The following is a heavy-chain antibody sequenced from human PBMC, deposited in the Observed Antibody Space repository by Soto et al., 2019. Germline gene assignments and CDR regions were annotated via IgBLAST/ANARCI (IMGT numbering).Heavy chain of an antibody. CDR2: IYYSGST. V-gene: IGHV4-31*03. J-gene: IGHJ5*02. D-gene: IGHD5-18*01. CDR1: GGSISSGGYY. CDR3: ARVVDTAMVPWFDP. Sequence: QVQLQESGPGLVKPSQTLSLTCTVSGGSISSGGYYWSWIRQHPGKGLEWIGYIYYSGSTYYNPSLTSRVTISVDTSKSQFSLKLSSVTAADTAVYYCARVVDTAMVPWFDPWGQGTLVTVSS.